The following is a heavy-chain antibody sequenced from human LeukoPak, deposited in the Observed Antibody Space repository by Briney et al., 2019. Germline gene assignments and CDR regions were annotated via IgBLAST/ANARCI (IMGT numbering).Heavy chain of an antibody. V-gene: IGHV3-53*01. CDR3: ARDGNGYYSFDQ. J-gene: IGHJ4*02. CDR1: GFTFSNNY. Sequence: PGGSLRLSCAASGFTFSNNYMSWVRQAPGKGLEWVCVIYNRTTDYIDSVKGRLAISRDNSKNTVYLQMSNLRAEDTAVYYCARDGNGYYSFDQWGQGTLVTVSS. CDR2: IYNRTT. D-gene: IGHD3-22*01.